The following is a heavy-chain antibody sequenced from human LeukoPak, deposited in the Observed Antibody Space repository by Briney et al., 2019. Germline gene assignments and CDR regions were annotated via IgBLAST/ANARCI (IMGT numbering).Heavy chain of an antibody. CDR1: GFTFSSYS. Sequence: PGGSLRLSCAASGFTFSSYSMNWVRQAPGKGLEWVSSISSSSSYIYYADSVKGRFTISRDNAKNSLYLQMNSLKTEDTAVYYCTRPQRDSSGYDYYYYYMDVWGKGTTVTISS. CDR3: TRPQRDSSGYDYYYYYMDV. V-gene: IGHV3-21*03. CDR2: ISSSSSYI. J-gene: IGHJ6*03. D-gene: IGHD3-22*01.